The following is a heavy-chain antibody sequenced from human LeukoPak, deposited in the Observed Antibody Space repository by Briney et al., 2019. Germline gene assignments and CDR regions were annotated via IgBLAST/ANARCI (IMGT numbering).Heavy chain of an antibody. V-gene: IGHV3-7*01. CDR1: GFTFSNYW. CDR2: IKQDGSEK. CDR3: AREAGGRELE. D-gene: IGHD6-13*01. J-gene: IGHJ4*01. Sequence: GGSLRLSCAASGFTFSNYWMTWVRQAPGKGLEWVASIKQDGSEKYYVDSVKGRFTFSRDNAKNSLYLQMDSLRAEDTAVYYCAREAGGRELEWGQGTLVTVSS.